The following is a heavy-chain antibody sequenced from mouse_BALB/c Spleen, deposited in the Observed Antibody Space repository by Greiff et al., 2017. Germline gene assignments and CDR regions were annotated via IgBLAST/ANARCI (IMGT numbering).Heavy chain of an antibody. V-gene: IGHV1-4*01. CDR3: ARGWDYGRCFDD. Sequence: QVQLQQSGAELARPGASVKMSCTASGFTFTSYSMHWVKQRPGQGLEWIGSINPGSGYTNYNQNFKDKATFTADKSSSTAYMQLSSLTSEDSAIYYCARGWDYGRCFDDWGAGTTLTVSS. CDR1: GFTFTSYS. D-gene: IGHD1-2*01. J-gene: IGHJ1*01. CDR2: INPGSGYT.